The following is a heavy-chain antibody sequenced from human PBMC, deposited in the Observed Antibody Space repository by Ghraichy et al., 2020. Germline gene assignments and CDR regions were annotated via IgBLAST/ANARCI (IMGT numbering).Heavy chain of an antibody. CDR2: IKSKTDGGTT. CDR1: GFTFSGAW. CDR3: TTVGGDYDTPKGY. D-gene: IGHD4-17*01. Sequence: GGSLRLSCAASGFTFSGAWMSWVRQPPGKGLEWVGHIKSKTDGGTTDYAAPVKGRFTISRDDSKNTLYLQINSLKTEDTAVYYCTTVGGDYDTPKGYWGQGTLVTVSS. J-gene: IGHJ4*02. V-gene: IGHV3-15*01.